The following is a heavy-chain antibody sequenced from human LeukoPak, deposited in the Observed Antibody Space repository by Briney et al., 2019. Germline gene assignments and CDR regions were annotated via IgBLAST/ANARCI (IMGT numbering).Heavy chain of an antibody. D-gene: IGHD3-10*01. CDR3: ATQVREVILCFEY. V-gene: IGHV1-24*01. J-gene: IGHJ4*02. CDR2: FDPEDDGT. Sequence: ASVKVPCKVSGYTLSELSMHWVRQAPGKGLEWMGGFDPEDDGTIYAQKFQGRVTMTEDTSTDTAYMELSSLRSEDTAVYYCATQVREVILCFEYWGQGTLVTVSS. CDR1: GYTLSELS.